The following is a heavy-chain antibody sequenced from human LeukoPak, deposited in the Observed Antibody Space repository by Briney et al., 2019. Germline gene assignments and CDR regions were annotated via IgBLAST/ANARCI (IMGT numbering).Heavy chain of an antibody. CDR3: ARVPGYCSGGSCYFYYFDY. CDR1: GFTFSSYS. J-gene: IGHJ4*02. V-gene: IGHV3-21*01. D-gene: IGHD2-15*01. Sequence: PGGSLRLSCAASGFTFSSYSMNWVRQAPGKGLEWVSSISSSSSYIYYADSVKGRFTISRDNAKNSLYLQMNSLRAEDTAVYYCARVPGYCSGGSCYFYYFDYWGQGTLVTVSS. CDR2: ISSSSSYI.